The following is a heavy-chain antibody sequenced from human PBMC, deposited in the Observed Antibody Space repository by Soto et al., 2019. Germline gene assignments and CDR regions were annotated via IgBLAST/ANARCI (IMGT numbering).Heavy chain of an antibody. CDR2: IYYSGSI. CDR1: GGSISSYY. Sequence: SETLSLTCTVSGGSISSYYWSWIRQPPGKGLEWIGYIYYSGSINYNPSLKSRVTISVDTSKNQFSLKLSSVTAADTAVYYCARHYGSGSYRYYYYYMDVWGKGTTVTVSS. J-gene: IGHJ6*03. CDR3: ARHYGSGSYRYYYYYMDV. V-gene: IGHV4-59*08. D-gene: IGHD3-10*01.